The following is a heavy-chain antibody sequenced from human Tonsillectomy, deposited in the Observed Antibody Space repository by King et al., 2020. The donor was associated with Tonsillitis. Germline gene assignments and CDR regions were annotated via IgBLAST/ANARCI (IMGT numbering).Heavy chain of an antibody. CDR2: IYYSGRT. CDR1: GGSISSYY. D-gene: IGHD4-17*01. J-gene: IGHJ3*02. CDR3: ARIHNSVTNAFDI. V-gene: IGHV4-59*01. Sequence: VQLQESGPGLVKPSETLSLTCTVSGGSISSYYWSWIRQPPGKELEWVGDIYYSGRTNYNPSLKSRGTISLATSKNQFSLKLSLVTAADTAVYYCARIHNSVTNAFDIWGQGTMVTVSS.